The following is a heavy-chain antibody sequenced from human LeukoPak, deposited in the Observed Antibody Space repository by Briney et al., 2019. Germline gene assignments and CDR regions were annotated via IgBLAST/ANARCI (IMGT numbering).Heavy chain of an antibody. CDR2: ISAGGDLT. J-gene: IGHJ3*01. CDR3: AKSLLTTASGTGRAFDL. V-gene: IGHV3-23*01. CDR1: GFTFSSYA. Sequence: GGSLRLSCAASGFTFSSYAMSWVRQAPGKGLEWVSGISAGGDLTFHADPVKGRFTISRDNSKNTLYLQMNSLRADDTAEYYCAKSLLTTASGTGRAFDLWGQGTMVTVSS. D-gene: IGHD1-26*01.